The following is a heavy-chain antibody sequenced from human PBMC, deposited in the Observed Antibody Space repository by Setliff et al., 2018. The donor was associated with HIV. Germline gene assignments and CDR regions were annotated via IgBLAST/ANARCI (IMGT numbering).Heavy chain of an antibody. J-gene: IGHJ3*02. CDR2: IYWDDDK. V-gene: IGHV2-5*02. CDR1: GFSLSTSGVG. Sequence: SGPTLVNPTQTLTLTCTFSGFSLSTSGVGVGWIRQPPGKALEWLALIYWDDDKRYSPSLKSRFTITKDTSKNQVVLTMTNMDPVVTATYYCAHRRPVYAFDIWGQGTLVTVSS. D-gene: IGHD3-16*01. CDR3: AHRRPVYAFDI.